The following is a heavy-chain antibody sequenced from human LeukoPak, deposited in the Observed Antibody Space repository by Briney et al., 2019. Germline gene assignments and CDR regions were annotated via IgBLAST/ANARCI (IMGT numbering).Heavy chain of an antibody. CDR3: ARGVRQIGYCSGGSCYHNWFDP. CDR1: GYTFTGYY. J-gene: IGHJ5*02. V-gene: IGHV1-2*04. Sequence: ASVKVSCKASGYTFTGYYMHWVRQTPGQGLEWTGWINPNSGGTNYAQKFQGWVTMTRDTSISTAYMELSRLRSDDTAVYYCARGVRQIGYCSGGSCYHNWFDPWGQGTLVTVSS. CDR2: INPNSGGT. D-gene: IGHD2-15*01.